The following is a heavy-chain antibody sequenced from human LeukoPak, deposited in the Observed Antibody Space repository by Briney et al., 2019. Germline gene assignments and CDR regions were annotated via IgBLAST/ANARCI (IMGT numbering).Heavy chain of an antibody. V-gene: IGHV3-23*01. J-gene: IGHJ4*02. CDR3: AKVPLPTGAPYFDY. CDR1: GFTFSSYA. D-gene: IGHD1-26*01. Sequence: PGGSLRLSCAASGFTFSSYAMSWVRQAPGKGLEWDSAISGSGGSTYYADSVKGRFTISRDNSKNTLYLQMNSLRAEDTAVYYCAKVPLPTGAPYFDYWGQGTLVTVSS. CDR2: ISGSGGST.